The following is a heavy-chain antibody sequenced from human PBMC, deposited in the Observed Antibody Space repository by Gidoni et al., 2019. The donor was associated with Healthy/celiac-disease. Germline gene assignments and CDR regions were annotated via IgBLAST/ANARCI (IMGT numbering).Heavy chain of an antibody. CDR3: ARGLVRNIVVVVATYYYGMDV. D-gene: IGHD2-15*01. Sequence: QVQLVQSGAEVKKPGASVKVYCKASGYTFTSYDINWVRPATGQGLEWMGWMNPNSGNTGYAQKFQGRVTMTRNTSISTAYMELSSLRSEDTAVYYCARGLVRNIVVVVATYYYGMDVWGQGTTVTVSS. CDR2: MNPNSGNT. V-gene: IGHV1-8*01. J-gene: IGHJ6*02. CDR1: GYTFTSYD.